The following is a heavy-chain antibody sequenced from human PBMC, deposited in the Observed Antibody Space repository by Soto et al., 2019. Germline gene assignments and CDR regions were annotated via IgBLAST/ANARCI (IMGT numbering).Heavy chain of an antibody. CDR1: GGSISTTGYF. Sequence: SETLSLTCTVSGGSISTTGYFWSWIRQHPGKGLEWIGYIYYSGSTYYNPSLKSRVYISVDTFKNQFSLRLSSVTAADTAVYYCAREDTYGPRSIDPWGQGTLVTVSS. CDR2: IYYSGST. J-gene: IGHJ5*02. V-gene: IGHV4-31*03. CDR3: AREDTYGPRSIDP. D-gene: IGHD5-18*01.